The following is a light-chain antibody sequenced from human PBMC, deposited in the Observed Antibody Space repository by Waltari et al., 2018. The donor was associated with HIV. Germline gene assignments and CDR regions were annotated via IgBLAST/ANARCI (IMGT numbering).Light chain of an antibody. CDR1: QTVSGD. Sequence: IQLTQSPAALSVSPGERAVLSCRASQTVSGDLAWYQCHPGQAPTLLVYDTSVRATGVPERFRGSGSGTDFTLTISGLQSEDFAVYYCQLYHVRSPLTFGGGT. J-gene: IGKJ4*01. CDR3: QLYHVRSPLT. V-gene: IGKV3D-15*01. CDR2: DTS.